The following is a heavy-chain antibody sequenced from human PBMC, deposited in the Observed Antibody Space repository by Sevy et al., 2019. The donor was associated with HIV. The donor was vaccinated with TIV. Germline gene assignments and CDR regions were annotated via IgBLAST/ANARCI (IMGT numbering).Heavy chain of an antibody. D-gene: IGHD3-22*01. V-gene: IGHV3-30*18. J-gene: IGHJ6*02. CDR3: VKAPNDYDNSGWAGLEV. Sequence: GGSLRLSCAASGFTFNFYGMHWVRQAPGKRLEWVALISYDGNLKYYADSAKGRFSISRDNSKNTLYLQMNSLRPEDTAVYYCVKAPNDYDNSGWAGLEVWGQGSTVTVSS. CDR1: GFTFNFYG. CDR2: ISYDGNLK.